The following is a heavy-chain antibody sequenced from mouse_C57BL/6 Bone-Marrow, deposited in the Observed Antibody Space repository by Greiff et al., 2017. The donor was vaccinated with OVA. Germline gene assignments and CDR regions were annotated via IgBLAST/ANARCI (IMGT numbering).Heavy chain of an antibody. Sequence: VKLQQPGAELVKPGASVKLSCKASGYTFTSYWMHWVKQRPGQGLEWIGMIHPNSGSTNYNEKFKSKATLTVDKSSSTAYMQLSSLTSEDSAVYYCALYYGYSWFAYWGQGTLVTVSA. CDR3: ALYYGYSWFAY. D-gene: IGHD2-2*01. CDR2: IHPNSGST. J-gene: IGHJ3*01. CDR1: GYTFTSYW. V-gene: IGHV1-64*01.